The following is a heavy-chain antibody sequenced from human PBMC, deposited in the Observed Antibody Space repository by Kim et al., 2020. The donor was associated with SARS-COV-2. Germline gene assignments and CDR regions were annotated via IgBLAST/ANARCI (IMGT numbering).Heavy chain of an antibody. D-gene: IGHD3-10*01. V-gene: IGHV4-4*07. CDR3: ASPLGY. J-gene: IGHJ4*02. CDR2: YTSGST. Sequence: YTSGSTNYNPSLKSRVTRSVDTSKNQFSLKLSSVTAADTAVYYCASPLGYWGQGTLVTVSS.